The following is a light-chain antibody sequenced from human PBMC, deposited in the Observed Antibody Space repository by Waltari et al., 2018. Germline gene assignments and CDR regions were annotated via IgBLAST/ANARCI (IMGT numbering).Light chain of an antibody. J-gene: IGKJ3*01. CDR2: KVT. CDR1: QSLLHSNGNTY. Sequence: DIVMTQTPLSLPVTPGEPASISCRSSQSLLHSNGNTYLHWYLQKPGQSPRLLIYKVTNRESGVPDRFSGSGSGTDFTLKISRVEPEDVGVYYCMQSTEDPFTFGPGTKLDIK. CDR3: MQSTEDPFT. V-gene: IGKV2D-29*02.